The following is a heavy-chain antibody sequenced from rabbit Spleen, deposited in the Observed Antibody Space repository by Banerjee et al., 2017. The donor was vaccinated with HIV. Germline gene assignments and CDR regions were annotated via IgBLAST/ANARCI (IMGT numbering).Heavy chain of an antibody. D-gene: IGHD8-1*01. V-gene: IGHV1S45*01. CDR2: IYAGSSNST. Sequence: QEQLVESGGGLVQPEGSLTLTCTASRFSFSSSYWICWVRQAPGKGLEWIACIYAGSSNSTYYATWAKGRFTISKTSSTTVTLQMTSLTAADTATYFCARDGAGGSYFALWGPGTLVTVS. J-gene: IGHJ4*01. CDR1: RFSFSSSYW. CDR3: ARDGAGGSYFAL.